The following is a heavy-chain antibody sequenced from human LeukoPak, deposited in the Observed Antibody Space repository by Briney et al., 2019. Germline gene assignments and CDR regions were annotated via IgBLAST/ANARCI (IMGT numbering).Heavy chain of an antibody. V-gene: IGHV1-18*01. CDR2: ISAYNGNT. D-gene: IGHD3-10*01. CDR1: GYTLTSYD. Sequence: ASVKVSCKASGYTLTSYDINWVRQAPGQGLEWMGWISAYNGNTNYAQKLQGRVTMTTDTSTSTAYMELRSLRSDDTAVYYCARDSGSGSYYPIPNWFDPWGQGTLVTVSS. J-gene: IGHJ5*02. CDR3: ARDSGSGSYYPIPNWFDP.